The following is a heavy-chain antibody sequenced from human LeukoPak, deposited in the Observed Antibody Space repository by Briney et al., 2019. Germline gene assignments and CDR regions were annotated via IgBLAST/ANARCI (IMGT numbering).Heavy chain of an antibody. Sequence: SETLSLTCTVSGGSINTYGYYWSWIRQPAGKGLEWIGRIYTSGSTNYNPSLKSRVTMSVDTSKNQFSLKLSSVTAADTAVYYCARTRKGYSYGYFDNWDQGTLVTVSS. J-gene: IGHJ4*02. D-gene: IGHD5-18*01. CDR3: ARTRKGYSYGYFDN. V-gene: IGHV4-61*02. CDR1: GGSINTYGYY. CDR2: IYTSGST.